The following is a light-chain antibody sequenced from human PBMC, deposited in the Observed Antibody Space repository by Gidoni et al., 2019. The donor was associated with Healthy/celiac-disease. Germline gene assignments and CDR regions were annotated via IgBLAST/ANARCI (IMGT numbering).Light chain of an antibody. CDR1: QSVLYSSNNKNY. Sequence: DIVMTQSPDSMAVSLGERATINCKSSQSVLYSSNNKNYLAWYQQKPGQPPKLLIYWASTRESWVPDRFSGSGSGTDFTLTISSLQAEDVAVSYCQQYYSTPWTFGQGTKVEIK. CDR3: QQYYSTPWT. V-gene: IGKV4-1*01. J-gene: IGKJ1*01. CDR2: WAS.